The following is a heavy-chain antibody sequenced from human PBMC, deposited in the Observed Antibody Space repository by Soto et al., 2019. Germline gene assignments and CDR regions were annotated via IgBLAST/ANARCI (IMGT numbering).Heavy chain of an antibody. D-gene: IGHD5-12*01. CDR3: AHQRRDGYAAFSVPY. CDR1: GVSIHNSHSF. J-gene: IGHJ4*02. Sequence: SETLSLTCTVSGVSIHNSHSFWGWIRQPPGKGLEFIANVYYSGGAHYNPSFKSRVTISVDTATNQVSLRMSSVTAADTAVYYCAHQRRDGYAAFSVPYWGQGTLVTVSS. CDR2: VYYSGGA. V-gene: IGHV4-39*01.